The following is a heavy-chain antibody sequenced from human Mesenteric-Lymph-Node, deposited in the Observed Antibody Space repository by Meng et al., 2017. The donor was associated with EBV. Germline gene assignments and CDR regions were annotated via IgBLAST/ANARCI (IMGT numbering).Heavy chain of an antibody. CDR2: INHSGNT. CDR3: AGHVGRGGDY. J-gene: IGHJ4*02. CDR1: GGSFSDYY. V-gene: IGHV4-34*01. Sequence: QWQLQPWGAGLLKPSETLSLTCAVYGGSFSDYYWSWIRQPPGKGLEWIGEINHSGNTHNNPSLKSRVSMSVDTSKNQFSLQLDSVTAADTAMYYCAGHVGRGGDYWDQGALVTVSS. D-gene: IGHD3-10*01.